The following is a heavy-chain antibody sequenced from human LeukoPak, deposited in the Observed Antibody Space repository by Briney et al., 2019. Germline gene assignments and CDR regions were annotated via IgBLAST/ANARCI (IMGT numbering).Heavy chain of an antibody. CDR2: IIPILGIA. Sequence: SVEVSCKASGGTFSSYAISWVRQAPGQGLEWMGRIIPILGIANYAQKFQGRVTITADKSTSTAYMELSSLRSEDTAVYYCAVSSGDCSGGSCYDYWGQGTLVTVSS. CDR1: GGTFSSYA. CDR3: AVSSGDCSGGSCYDY. V-gene: IGHV1-69*04. D-gene: IGHD2-15*01. J-gene: IGHJ4*02.